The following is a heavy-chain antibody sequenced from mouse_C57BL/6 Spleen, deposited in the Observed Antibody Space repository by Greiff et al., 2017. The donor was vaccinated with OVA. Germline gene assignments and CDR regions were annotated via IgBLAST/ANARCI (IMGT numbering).Heavy chain of an antibody. J-gene: IGHJ2*01. V-gene: IGHV1-81*01. CDR2: IYPRSGNT. CDR3: ASSSKGFDY. CDR1: GYTFTSYG. Sequence: VKLVESGAELARPGASVKLSCKASGYTFTSYGISWVKQRTGQGLEWIGEIYPRSGNTYYNEKFKGKATLTADKSSSTAYMELRSLTSEDSAVYFCASSSKGFDYWGQGTTLTVSS. D-gene: IGHD1-1*01.